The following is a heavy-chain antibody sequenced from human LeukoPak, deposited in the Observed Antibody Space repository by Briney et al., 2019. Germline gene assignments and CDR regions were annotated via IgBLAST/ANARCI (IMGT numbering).Heavy chain of an antibody. CDR1: GFTFSSYD. J-gene: IGHJ3*02. D-gene: IGHD3-10*01. Sequence: PGGSLRLSCAASGFTFSSYDMHWVRHATGKGLEWVSAIGTAGDTYYPGSVKGRFTISRENAKNSLYLQMNSLRAGDTAVYYCARGNGWFGELNAFDIWGQGTMVTVSS. V-gene: IGHV3-13*01. CDR2: IGTAGDT. CDR3: ARGNGWFGELNAFDI.